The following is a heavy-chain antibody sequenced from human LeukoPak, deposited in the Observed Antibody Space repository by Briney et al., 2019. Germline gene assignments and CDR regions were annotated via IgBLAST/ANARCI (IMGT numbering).Heavy chain of an antibody. V-gene: IGHV4-39*07. Sequence: SETLSLTCTVSGDSIRSSSYYWGWIRQPPGKGLEWIGEINHSGSTNYNPSLKSRVTISVDTSKNQFSLKLSSVTAADTAVYYCARLVKSSSSKGYYYYMDVWGKGTTVTVSS. CDR2: INHSGST. J-gene: IGHJ6*03. D-gene: IGHD6-6*01. CDR3: ARLVKSSSSKGYYYYMDV. CDR1: GDSIRSSSYY.